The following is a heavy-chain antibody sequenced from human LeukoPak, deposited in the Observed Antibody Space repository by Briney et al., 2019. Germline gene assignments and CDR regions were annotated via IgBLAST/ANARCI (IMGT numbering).Heavy chain of an antibody. CDR1: GFTFRAYA. CDR3: ARHGYNYGFDY. V-gene: IGHV3-33*08. J-gene: IGHJ4*02. CDR2: IWYDGSNK. D-gene: IGHD5-24*01. Sequence: PGRSLRLSCAASGFTFRAYAMNWVRQAPGKGLEWVAVIWYDGSNKYYVDSVKGRFTISRDISKNTLYLQMNSLSAEDTAVYYCARHGYNYGFDYWGQGTLVTVSS.